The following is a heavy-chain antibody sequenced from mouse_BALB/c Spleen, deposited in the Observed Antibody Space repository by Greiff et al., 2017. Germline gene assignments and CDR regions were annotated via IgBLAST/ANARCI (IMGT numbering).Heavy chain of an antibody. CDR3: AREGNDGSFAY. Sequence: EVQLQQSGPELVKPGASVKMSCKASGYTFTSYVMHWVKQKPGQGLEWIGYINPYNDGTKYNEKFKGKATLTSDKSSSTAYMELSSLTSEDSAVYYCAREGNDGSFAYWGQGTLVTVSA. V-gene: IGHV1-14*01. CDR2: INPYNDGT. D-gene: IGHD2-3*01. CDR1: GYTFTSYV. J-gene: IGHJ3*01.